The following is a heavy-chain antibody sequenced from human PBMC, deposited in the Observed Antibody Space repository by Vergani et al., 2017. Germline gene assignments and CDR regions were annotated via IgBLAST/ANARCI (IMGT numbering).Heavy chain of an antibody. CDR1: GYTFSNYR. D-gene: IGHD3-22*01. J-gene: IGHJ3*02. CDR2: ISPYNGQT. CDR3: ARGINHCENNDYYGDAFDI. V-gene: IGHV1-18*01. Sequence: QVQLVQSGAEVKKPGASVKVSCKASGYTFSNYRITWVRQASAQGLEWLGWISPYNGQTKYPQKHKDRVTMITDTSTTTAYIEVMGLRSDDTAVYYCARGINHCENNDYYGDAFDIWGQGTLVSVSS.